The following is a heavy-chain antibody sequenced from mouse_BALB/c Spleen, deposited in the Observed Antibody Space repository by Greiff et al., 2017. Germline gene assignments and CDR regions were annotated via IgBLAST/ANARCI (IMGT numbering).Heavy chain of an antibody. Sequence: VQLQQSGPELVKPGASVKISCKASGYSFTGYYMHWVKQSHVKSLEWIGRINPYNGATSYNQNFKDKASLTVDKSSSTAYMELHSLTSEDSAVYYCASCYYYGSSYWYFDVWGAGTTVTVSS. J-gene: IGHJ1*01. CDR3: ASCYYYGSSYWYFDV. V-gene: IGHV1-31*01. CDR1: GYSFTGYY. CDR2: INPYNGAT. D-gene: IGHD1-1*01.